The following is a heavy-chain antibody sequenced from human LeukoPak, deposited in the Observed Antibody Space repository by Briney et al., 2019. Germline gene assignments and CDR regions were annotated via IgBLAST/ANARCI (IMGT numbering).Heavy chain of an antibody. J-gene: IGHJ3*02. V-gene: IGHV3-11*06. Sequence: GGSLRLSCAASGFSFSDSYMTWVRQAPGKGLEWLSYISGNSGDINYADSVKGRFTISRDNAKNSLYLQMNSLRAEDTAVYYCARGGQLRFLERMNAFDIWGQGTMVTVSS. D-gene: IGHD3-3*01. CDR2: ISGNSGDI. CDR1: GFSFSDSY. CDR3: ARGGQLRFLERMNAFDI.